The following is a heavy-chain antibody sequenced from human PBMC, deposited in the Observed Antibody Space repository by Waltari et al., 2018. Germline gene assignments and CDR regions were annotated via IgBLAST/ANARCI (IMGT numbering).Heavy chain of an antibody. J-gene: IGHJ4*02. CDR1: GFSFSNYY. D-gene: IGHD1-1*01. V-gene: IGHV1-46*01. CDR3: TRELINTGHFDS. CDR2: INPSGDRT. Sequence: QVQVVQSGAEVKKPGASVKVSCKASGFSFSNYYVHWVWQAPGQGLEWIGTINPSGDRTSYAQNFQGRVTMTKDTSTGTVYMDLSSLRSEDTAKYYCTRELINTGHFDSWGQGTLVTVSS.